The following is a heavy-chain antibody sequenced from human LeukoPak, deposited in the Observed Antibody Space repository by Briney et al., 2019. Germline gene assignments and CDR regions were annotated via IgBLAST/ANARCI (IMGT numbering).Heavy chain of an antibody. Sequence: ASVRVSCKASGYTFTSYGISWVRQAPGQGLEWMGWISAYNGNTNYAQKLQGRVTMTTDTSTSTAYMELRGLRSDDTAVYYCARDQYYGSGSYGMDVWGQGTTVTVSS. D-gene: IGHD3-10*01. CDR2: ISAYNGNT. J-gene: IGHJ6*02. CDR3: ARDQYYGSGSYGMDV. V-gene: IGHV1-18*01. CDR1: GYTFTSYG.